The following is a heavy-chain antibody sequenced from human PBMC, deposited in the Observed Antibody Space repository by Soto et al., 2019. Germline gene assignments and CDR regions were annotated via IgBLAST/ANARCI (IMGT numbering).Heavy chain of an antibody. CDR2: MNPNSGNT. J-gene: IGHJ4*02. Sequence: ASVKVSCKAPGYSFTSYDINWVRQATGQGLEWMGWMNPNSGNTGYAQKFQGRVTMTRNTSISTAYMELSSLRSEDTAVYYCARGYGREGATVAGLSYWGQGTLVTVSS. D-gene: IGHD6-19*01. CDR1: GYSFTSYD. CDR3: ARGYGREGATVAGLSY. V-gene: IGHV1-8*01.